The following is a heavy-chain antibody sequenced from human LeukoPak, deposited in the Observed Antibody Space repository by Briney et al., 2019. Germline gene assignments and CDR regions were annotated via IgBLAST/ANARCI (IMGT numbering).Heavy chain of an antibody. CDR1: GYTFTSYD. D-gene: IGHD3-22*01. CDR2: ISAYNGNT. CDR3: ARAPYYYDSSGYYHPGYFDY. J-gene: IGHJ4*02. V-gene: IGHV1-18*01. Sequence: ASVKVSCKASGYTFTSYDISWVRQAPGQGLEWMGWISAYNGNTNYAQKLQGRVTMTTDTSTTTAYMELRSLRSDDTAVYYCARAPYYYDSSGYYHPGYFDYWGQGTLVTVSS.